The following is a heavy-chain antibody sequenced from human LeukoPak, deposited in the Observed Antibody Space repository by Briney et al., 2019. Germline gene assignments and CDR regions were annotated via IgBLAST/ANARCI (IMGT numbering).Heavy chain of an antibody. CDR3: ARVFSSSWYVGAFDI. D-gene: IGHD6-13*01. V-gene: IGHV1-8*02. Sequence: ASVKVSCRASGYTFTAYYIHWVRQAPGQGLEWMGWINPNSGNTGYAQKFQGRVTMTRNTSISTAYMELSSLRSEDTAVYYCARVFSSSWYVGAFDIWGQGTMVTVSS. CDR1: GYTFTAYY. J-gene: IGHJ3*02. CDR2: INPNSGNT.